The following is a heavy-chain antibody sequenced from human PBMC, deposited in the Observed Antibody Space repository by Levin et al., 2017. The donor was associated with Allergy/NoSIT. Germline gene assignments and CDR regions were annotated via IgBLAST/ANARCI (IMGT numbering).Heavy chain of an antibody. J-gene: IGHJ3*02. V-gene: IGHV4-59*08. D-gene: IGHD4-17*01. Sequence: SETLSLTCTVSGGSISANYWSWIRQPPGKGLEWIGYIYYSGSTDYNPSLNSRVTISVDASKNQFSLKLRAVTAADTAVYDCETARVTDGFDIWGQGTMVTVSS. CDR1: GGSISANY. CDR3: ETARVTDGFDI. CDR2: IYYSGST.